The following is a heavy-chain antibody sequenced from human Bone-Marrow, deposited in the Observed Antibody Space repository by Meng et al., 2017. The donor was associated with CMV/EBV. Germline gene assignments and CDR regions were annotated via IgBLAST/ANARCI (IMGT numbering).Heavy chain of an antibody. V-gene: IGHV1-2*02. CDR3: ARAVGPTRLDP. Sequence: ASVKVSCKASRYAFTDNHIHWVRQAPGHGLEWMGWINPNTGGTNYAQKFQGRVTMAWDTSINTAYMELSRVTSDDTALFYCARAVGPTRLDPWGQGTLVTVSS. J-gene: IGHJ5*02. CDR1: RYAFTDNH. CDR2: INPNTGGT. D-gene: IGHD1-26*01.